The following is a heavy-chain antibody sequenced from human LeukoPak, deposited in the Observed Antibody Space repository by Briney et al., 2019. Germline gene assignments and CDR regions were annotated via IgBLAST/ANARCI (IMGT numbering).Heavy chain of an antibody. D-gene: IGHD2-8*01. CDR3: ARGKELGYCTNGVCPNWFDP. CDR2: MNPNSGST. V-gene: IGHV1-8*03. Sequence: ASVKVSCKASGYTFTSYDINWVRQATGQGLEWMGWMNPNSGSTGYAQKFQGRLTFTRNTSISTAYMELSSLRSEDTAVYYCARGKELGYCTNGVCPNWFDPWGQGTLVTVSS. J-gene: IGHJ5*02. CDR1: GYTFTSYD.